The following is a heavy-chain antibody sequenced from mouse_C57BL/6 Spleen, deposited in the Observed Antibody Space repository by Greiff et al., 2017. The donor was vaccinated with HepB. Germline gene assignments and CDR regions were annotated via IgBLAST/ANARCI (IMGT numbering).Heavy chain of an antibody. J-gene: IGHJ4*01. V-gene: IGHV1-55*01. Sequence: VQLQQPGAELVKPGASVKMSCKASGYTFTSYWITWVKQRPGQGLEWIGDIYPGSGSTNYNEKFKSKATLTVDTSSSTAYMQLSSLTSEDSAVYYCARYSNYVEGYAMDYWGQGTSVTVSS. D-gene: IGHD2-5*01. CDR2: IYPGSGST. CDR3: ARYSNYVEGYAMDY. CDR1: GYTFTSYW.